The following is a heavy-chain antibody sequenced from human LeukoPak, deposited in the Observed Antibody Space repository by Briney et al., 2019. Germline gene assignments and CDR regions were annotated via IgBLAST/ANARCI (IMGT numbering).Heavy chain of an antibody. V-gene: IGHV1-3*01. CDR2: INGGNGVT. CDR1: GYTFTSYA. J-gene: IGHJ5*02. Sequence: ASMKVSCKAIGYTFTSYAIHWVRQAPGQRLEWMGWINGGNGVTGYSQNFQDTVTMTRDTSASTAYMELRSLRSDDTAVYYCARVPKYCSSTSSCWFDPWGQGTLVTVSS. CDR3: ARVPKYCSSTSSCWFDP. D-gene: IGHD2-2*01.